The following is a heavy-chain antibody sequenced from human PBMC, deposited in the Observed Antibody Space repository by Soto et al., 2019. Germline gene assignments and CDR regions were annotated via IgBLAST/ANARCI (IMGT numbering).Heavy chain of an antibody. CDR3: ARGVLWFGELPLTYYMDV. J-gene: IGHJ6*03. Sequence: PSETLSLTCTVSGGSISGYYWSWIRQPPGKGLEWIGYIYYSGSTNYNPSLKSRVTISVDTSKNQFSLKLSSVTAADTAVYYCARGVLWFGELPLTYYMDVWGKGTTVTVSS. CDR1: GGSISGYY. V-gene: IGHV4-59*01. D-gene: IGHD3-10*01. CDR2: IYYSGST.